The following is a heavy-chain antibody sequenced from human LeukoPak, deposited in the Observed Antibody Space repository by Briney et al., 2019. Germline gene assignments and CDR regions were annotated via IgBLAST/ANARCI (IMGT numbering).Heavy chain of an antibody. CDR1: GYTLSNHA. J-gene: IGHJ5*02. CDR3: ARRYNWNYWFDP. V-gene: IGHV1-18*04. Sequence: GASVKVSCKGSGYTLSNHAFSWVRQAPGQGLEWMGWISADNGNTNHAQKFQGRVSLTTDTSTSTAYMELRSLRSDDTAVYYCARRYNWNYWFDPWGQGTLVTVSS. D-gene: IGHD1-7*01. CDR2: ISADNGNT.